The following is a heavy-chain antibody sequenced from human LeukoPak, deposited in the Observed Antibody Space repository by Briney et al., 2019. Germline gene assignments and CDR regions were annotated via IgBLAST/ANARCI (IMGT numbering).Heavy chain of an antibody. V-gene: IGHV3-74*01. D-gene: IGHD3-10*01. CDR2: INIDGTTT. CDR3: ARDRGYYGSGSPLG. CDR1: GFTFSTYG. J-gene: IGHJ1*01. Sequence: PGRSLRLSCEASGFTFSTYGMHWVRQVPGKGLVWVSRINIDGTTTNYADSVKGRFTISRDNAKNTLYLRMSSLRAEDTAVYYCARDRGYYGSGSPLGWGQGTLVTVSS.